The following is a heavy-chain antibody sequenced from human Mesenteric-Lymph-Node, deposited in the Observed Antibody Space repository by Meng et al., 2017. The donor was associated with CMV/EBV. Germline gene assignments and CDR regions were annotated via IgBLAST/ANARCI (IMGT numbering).Heavy chain of an antibody. CDR3: ARLALRGSITIFGVAHGGYFQH. Sequence: GYYWSWIRQPPGKALEWIGEINHSGSTNYNPSLKSRVTISVDTSKNQFSLKLSSVTAADTAVYYCARLALRGSITIFGVAHGGYFQHWGQGTLVTVSS. CDR2: INHSGST. V-gene: IGHV4-34*01. J-gene: IGHJ1*01. D-gene: IGHD3-3*01. CDR1: GYY.